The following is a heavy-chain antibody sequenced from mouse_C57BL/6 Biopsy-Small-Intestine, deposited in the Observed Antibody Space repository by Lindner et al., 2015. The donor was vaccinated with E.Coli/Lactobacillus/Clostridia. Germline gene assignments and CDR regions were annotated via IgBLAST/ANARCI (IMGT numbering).Heavy chain of an antibody. CDR2: IYPGNGDT. D-gene: IGHD2-2*01. J-gene: IGHJ4*01. CDR1: GYAFSSSW. Sequence: VQLQESGPELVKPGASVKISCKASGYAFSSSWMNWVKHRPGKGLEWIERIYPGNGDTNYSGMFKGKVTLTADKSSSTAYLQLSSLTSEDSAVYFCARSHNGFYAMDYWGQGASVTVSS. V-gene: IGHV1-82*01. CDR3: ARSHNGFYAMDY.